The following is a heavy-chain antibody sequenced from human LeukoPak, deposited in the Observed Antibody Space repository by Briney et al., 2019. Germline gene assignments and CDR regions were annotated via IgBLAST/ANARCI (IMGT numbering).Heavy chain of an antibody. CDR1: GFTFSDYY. J-gene: IGHJ4*02. CDR2: ISSSGSTK. D-gene: IGHD3-9*01. V-gene: IGHV3-11*01. CDR3: VRSGILTGYFAY. Sequence: PGGSLRLSCAASGFTFSDYYMNWIRQAPRKGLEWVSYISSSGSTKNYADSVKGRFTISRDNAKNSLYLQMNSLRVEDTAVYYCVRSGILTGYFAYWGQGTLVTVSS.